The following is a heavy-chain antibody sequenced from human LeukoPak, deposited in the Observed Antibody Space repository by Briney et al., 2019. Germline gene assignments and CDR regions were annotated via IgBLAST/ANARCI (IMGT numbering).Heavy chain of an antibody. CDR2: ISGSGSST. D-gene: IGHD2-15*01. J-gene: IGHJ4*02. CDR3: AKDNSLTIVVGAPY. CDR1: GFTFSSYA. Sequence: GGSLRLSCAASGFTFSSYAMNWVRQAPGKGLEWVSGISGSGSSTYYADSVKGRFTISRDNSKNTLYLQMNSLRAEDTAVYYCAKDNSLTIVVGAPYWGQGTLVTVSS. V-gene: IGHV3-23*01.